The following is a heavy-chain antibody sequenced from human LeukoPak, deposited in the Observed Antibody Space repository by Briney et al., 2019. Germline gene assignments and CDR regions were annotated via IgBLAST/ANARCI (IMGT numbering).Heavy chain of an antibody. J-gene: IGHJ4*02. CDR2: ISYDGSNK. Sequence: GGSLRLSCAASGFTFSSYGMHWVRQAPGKGLEWVAVISYDGSNKYYADSVKGRFTISRDNSKNTLYLQMNSLRAEDTAVYYCAKVEGKIDPAGYFDYWGQGTLVTVSS. CDR1: GFTFSSYG. V-gene: IGHV3-30*18. CDR3: AKVEGKIDPAGYFDY. D-gene: IGHD3-22*01.